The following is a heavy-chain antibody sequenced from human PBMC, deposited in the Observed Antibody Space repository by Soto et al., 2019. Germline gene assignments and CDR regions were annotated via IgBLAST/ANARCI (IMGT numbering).Heavy chain of an antibody. CDR1: GGSISSGGYY. CDR3: ARAVEDTFDP. D-gene: IGHD2-21*01. CDR2: IYYSGST. Sequence: SETLSLTCTVSGGSISSGGYYWSWIRQHPGKGLEWIGYIYYSGSTYYNPSLKSRVTISVDTSKNQFSLKLSSVTAADTAVYYCARAVEDTFDPWGQGTLVTVSS. J-gene: IGHJ5*02. V-gene: IGHV4-31*03.